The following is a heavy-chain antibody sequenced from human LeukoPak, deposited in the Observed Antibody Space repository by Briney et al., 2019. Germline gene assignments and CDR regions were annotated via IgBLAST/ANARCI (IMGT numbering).Heavy chain of an antibody. D-gene: IGHD6-13*01. CDR3: AKGRGAAGREYLDY. J-gene: IGHJ4*02. V-gene: IGHV3-23*01. CDR1: GFTFSSYA. CDR2: ISGRGGST. Sequence: PGGSLRLSCAASGFTFSSYAMSWVRQAPGKGLEWVSAISGRGGSTYYAASVKGRFTISRDNSKNTLYLRMNSLRAEDTAIYYCAKGRGAAGREYLDYWGQGTLVTVSS.